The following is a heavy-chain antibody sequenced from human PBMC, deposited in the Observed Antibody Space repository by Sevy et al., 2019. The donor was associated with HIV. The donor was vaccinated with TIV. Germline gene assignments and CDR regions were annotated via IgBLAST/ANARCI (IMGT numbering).Heavy chain of an antibody. CDR2: ICHSGST. Sequence: SETLSLTCAVSGGSISSSNWWSWVRQPPGKGLEWIGEICHSGSTNYNPSLKSRVTISVDKFKNQFSLKLSSVTAADTAVYYCARAGTQWLAFYYYYGMDVWGQGTTVTVSS. J-gene: IGHJ6*02. V-gene: IGHV4-4*02. CDR1: GGSISSSNW. D-gene: IGHD6-19*01. CDR3: ARAGTQWLAFYYYYGMDV.